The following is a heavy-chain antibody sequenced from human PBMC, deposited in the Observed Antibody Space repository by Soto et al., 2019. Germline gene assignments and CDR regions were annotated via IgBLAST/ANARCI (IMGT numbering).Heavy chain of an antibody. CDR3: ARQPAPPLGYCSGGSCYWADAFDI. CDR1: GGSISSSSYY. J-gene: IGHJ3*02. V-gene: IGHV4-39*01. CDR2: LYYSGST. Sequence: QLQLQESGPGLVKPSETLSLTCTVSGGSISSSSYYWGWIRQPPGKGLEWIGSLYYSGSTYYNPSLKSRVTISVDTSKNQFSLKLSSVTAADTAVYYCARQPAPPLGYCSGGSCYWADAFDIWGQGTMVTVSS. D-gene: IGHD2-15*01.